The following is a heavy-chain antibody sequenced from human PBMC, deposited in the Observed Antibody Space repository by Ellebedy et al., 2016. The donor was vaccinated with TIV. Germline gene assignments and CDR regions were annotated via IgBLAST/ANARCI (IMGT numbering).Heavy chain of an antibody. V-gene: IGHV3-23*01. CDR1: GFTFSNYA. Sequence: PGGSLRLSCAASGFTFSNYAMSWVRQAPGKGLQWVAGISGSGGSMYYAESVKGRFTISRDTSKNTVNLQMNSLRVEDTAIYYCAKDLFYDSFGPFDYWGQGTLVTVSS. J-gene: IGHJ4*02. CDR3: AKDLFYDSFGPFDY. D-gene: IGHD3-22*01. CDR2: ISGSGGSM.